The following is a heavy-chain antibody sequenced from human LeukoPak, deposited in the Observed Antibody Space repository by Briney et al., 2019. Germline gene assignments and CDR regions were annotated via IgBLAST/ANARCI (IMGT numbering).Heavy chain of an antibody. CDR1: GFSLNTDAVA. V-gene: IGHV2-5*02. Sequence: SGPTLVSPTQTVTLTCTFSGFSLNTDAVAVGWIRHSPGKALEWLAIIYWDDTKVYSPSLSSRLTITKDTSKSHVFLTMTNMDPVDTATYYCGHFQQHGTYRFDYWGQGTLVTVSS. CDR3: GHFQQHGTYRFDY. CDR2: IYWDDTK. D-gene: IGHD1/OR15-1a*01. J-gene: IGHJ4*02.